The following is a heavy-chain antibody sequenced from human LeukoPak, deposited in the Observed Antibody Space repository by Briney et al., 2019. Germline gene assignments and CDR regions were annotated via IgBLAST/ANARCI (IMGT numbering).Heavy chain of an antibody. V-gene: IGHV3-15*01. Sequence: PGGSLRLSCVASGFTFSTAWMSWLRQAPGKGLEWVGRIKSNSDGGTTDYAASVKGRFTISRVDSKNTVYLQMNSLKTEDTAVYYCLWWDYWGQGNLVTVSS. CDR3: LWWDY. CDR2: IKSNSDGGTT. J-gene: IGHJ4*02. CDR1: GFTFSTAW. D-gene: IGHD2-21*01.